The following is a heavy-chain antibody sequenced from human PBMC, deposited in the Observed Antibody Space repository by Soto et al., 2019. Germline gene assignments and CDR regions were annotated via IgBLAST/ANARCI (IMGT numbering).Heavy chain of an antibody. D-gene: IGHD3-22*01. Sequence: QVQLVESGGGVVQPGGSLRLSCVASGFTFSTYAMHWVRQAPGKGLEWVAVISYHGGEVYYIGSVKGRFTISRDNSKNTLSLQMINLRPEDTAVYYCAKDRVSNGYYSGAFYFWGQGTVVTVSS. CDR3: AKDRVSNGYYSGAFYF. CDR1: GFTFSTYA. J-gene: IGHJ3*01. V-gene: IGHV3-30*18. CDR2: ISYHGGEV.